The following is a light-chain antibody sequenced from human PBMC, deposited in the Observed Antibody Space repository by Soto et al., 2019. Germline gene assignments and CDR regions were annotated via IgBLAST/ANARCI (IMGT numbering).Light chain of an antibody. J-gene: IGKJ5*01. CDR3: QQRSNWPPT. CDR2: DVS. CDR1: QSVSNP. V-gene: IGKV3-11*01. Sequence: EIVLTQPPATLSLSPGERFTLSCRASQSVSNPLAWYQQKPGQXPRXXIYDVSNRATGIPARFSGSGSGTDLTLTITSLEPEDCEVYYCQQRSNWPPTFGQGTRLEIK.